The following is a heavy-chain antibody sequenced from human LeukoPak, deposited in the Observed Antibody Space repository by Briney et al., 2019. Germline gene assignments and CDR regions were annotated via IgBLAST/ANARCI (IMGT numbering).Heavy chain of an antibody. CDR3: ARPRIMIFGVSPWFDP. CDR2: IYYSGST. D-gene: IGHD3/OR15-3a*01. CDR1: GGSISSSSYY. Sequence: SETLSLSCTVSGGSISSSSYYWGWIRQPPGKGLEWIGSIYYSGSTYYNPSLKSRVTISVDTSKNQFSLKLSSVTAADTAVYYCARPRIMIFGVSPWFDPWGQGTLVTVSS. V-gene: IGHV4-39*01. J-gene: IGHJ5*02.